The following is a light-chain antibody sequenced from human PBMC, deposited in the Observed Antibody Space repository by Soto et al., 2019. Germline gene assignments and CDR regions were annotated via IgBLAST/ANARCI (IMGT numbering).Light chain of an antibody. CDR2: DVN. Sequence: QSALTQPASMSGSPGQSITIPCTGTSTDIGLYYYVSWCQHHPGKAPILLISDVNVRPSHICDRVSASKAGNTPSPTISALRPEDEPSYYCMSLTSPRLPLVFGTGTKVTVL. CDR3: MSLTSPRLPLV. V-gene: IGLV2-14*03. CDR1: STDIGLYYY. J-gene: IGLJ1*01.